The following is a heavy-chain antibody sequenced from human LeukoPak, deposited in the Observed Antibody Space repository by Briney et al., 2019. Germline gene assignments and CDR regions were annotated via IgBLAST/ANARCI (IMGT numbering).Heavy chain of an antibody. CDR1: GFTFEDYT. Sequence: PGGSLRLSCVASGFTFEDYTMHWVRQAPGKTLEWVSLISWDGTTYYTDSVKGRFTISRDNSKNSLCLQMDTLRSEDTAFYYCVKDLSYESSGHVLEYWGQGTLVTVSS. CDR2: ISWDGTT. J-gene: IGHJ4*02. CDR3: VKDLSYESSGHVLEY. D-gene: IGHD3-22*01. V-gene: IGHV3-43*01.